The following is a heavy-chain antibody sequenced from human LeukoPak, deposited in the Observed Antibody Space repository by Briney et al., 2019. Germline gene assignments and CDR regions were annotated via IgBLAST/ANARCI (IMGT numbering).Heavy chain of an antibody. D-gene: IGHD2-15*01. Sequence: ASVRVSCKASGYMFTSYATSWVRRAPGQGLEWMGWIRAYNGNTKYAQKFQARVTMTTDTSTSTAYMELRSLRSDDTAVYYCARVAVDLDCSGDTCSSVFKSFDAWGQGTLVTVSS. CDR1: GYMFTSYA. CDR3: ARVAVDLDCSGDTCSSVFKSFDA. J-gene: IGHJ5*02. CDR2: IRAYNGNT. V-gene: IGHV1-18*01.